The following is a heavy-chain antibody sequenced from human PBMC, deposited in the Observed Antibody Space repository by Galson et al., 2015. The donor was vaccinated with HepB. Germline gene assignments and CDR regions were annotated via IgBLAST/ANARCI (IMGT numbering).Heavy chain of an antibody. D-gene: IGHD3-10*01. CDR1: GGTLSSYT. V-gene: IGHV1-69*02. CDR3: AEGVRGSGLGY. J-gene: IGHJ4*02. CDR2: IIPILGIA. Sequence: SVKVSCKASGGTLSSYTISWVRQAPGQGLEWMGRIIPILGIANYAQKFQGRVTITADKSTSTAYMELSSLRSEDTAVYYCAEGVRGSGLGYWGQGTLVTVSS.